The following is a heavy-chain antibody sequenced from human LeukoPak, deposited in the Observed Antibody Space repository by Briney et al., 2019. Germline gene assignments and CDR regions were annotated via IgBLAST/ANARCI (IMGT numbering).Heavy chain of an antibody. CDR2: IYTSGST. J-gene: IGHJ4*02. CDR3: ARESRYYYDSSGYQIFDY. CDR1: GGSISSGSYY. V-gene: IGHV4-61*02. D-gene: IGHD3-22*01. Sequence: PSETLSLTCTVSGGSISSGSYYWSWIRQPAGKGLEWIGRIYTSGSTNYNPSLKSRVTISVDTSKNQFSLKLSSVTAADTAVYYCARESRYYYDSSGYQIFDYWGQGTLVTVSS.